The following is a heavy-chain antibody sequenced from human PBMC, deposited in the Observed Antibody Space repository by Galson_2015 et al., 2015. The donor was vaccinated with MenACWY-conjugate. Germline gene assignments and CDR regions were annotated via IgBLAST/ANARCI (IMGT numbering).Heavy chain of an antibody. J-gene: IGHJ3*02. Sequence: SLRLSCAASGFTLSSYAMHWVRQAPGKGLEWVAVISYDGSNKYYADSVKGRFTISRDNSKNTLYLQMNSLRAEDTAVYYCARFPSYSSGWQNHDAFDIWGQGTMVTVSS. CDR2: ISYDGSNK. V-gene: IGHV3-30*04. D-gene: IGHD6-19*01. CDR1: GFTLSSYA. CDR3: ARFPSYSSGWQNHDAFDI.